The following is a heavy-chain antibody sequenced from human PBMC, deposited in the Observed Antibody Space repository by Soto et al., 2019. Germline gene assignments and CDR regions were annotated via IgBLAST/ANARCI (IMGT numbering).Heavy chain of an antibody. D-gene: IGHD4-4*01. CDR2: TGGGIGP. J-gene: IGHJ4*02. Sequence: EVQLLESGGGLVQPGESLKLACAASGFPFSNYAMSWVRQAPGKGLEWVSTTGGGIGPYYADSVKGRFTISRDNSKNTLYLQMNSLRAKDTAIYYCAKMPDGVNSNSPYCWGPGTLVTVSS. V-gene: IGHV3-23*01. CDR3: AKMPDGVNSNSPYC. CDR1: GFPFSNYA.